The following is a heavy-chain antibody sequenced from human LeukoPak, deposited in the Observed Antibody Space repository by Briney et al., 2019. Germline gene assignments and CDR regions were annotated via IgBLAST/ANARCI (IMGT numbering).Heavy chain of an antibody. Sequence: RPGGSLRLSYAASGFNFEDHGMSWVRQTPGKGLEWVSGINWNGGSTGYGDSVKGRFTISRDNAKNSLYMQMNSLRTEDTALYYCASGDRNGWYFDCWGQGTLVTVSS. V-gene: IGHV3-20*03. CDR3: ASGDRNGWYFDC. CDR1: GFNFEDHG. J-gene: IGHJ4*02. D-gene: IGHD6-19*01. CDR2: INWNGGST.